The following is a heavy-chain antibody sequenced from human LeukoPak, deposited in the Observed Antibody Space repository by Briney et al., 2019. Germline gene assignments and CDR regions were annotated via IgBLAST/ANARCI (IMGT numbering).Heavy chain of an antibody. D-gene: IGHD3/OR15-3a*01. CDR1: GFTFSSYA. J-gene: IGHJ4*02. Sequence: GGSLRLSCAASGFTFSSYAMSWVRQAPGKGLEWVSVVSSSGGNTYNADSVKGRFTISRDNSKNTLYLQMNSLRAEDTAVYYCAKEDWLGFDYWGQGTLVTASS. CDR3: AKEDWLGFDY. CDR2: VSSSGGNT. V-gene: IGHV3-23*01.